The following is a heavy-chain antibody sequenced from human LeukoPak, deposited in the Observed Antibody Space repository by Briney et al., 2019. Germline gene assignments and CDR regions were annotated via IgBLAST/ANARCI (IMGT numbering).Heavy chain of an antibody. CDR1: GFTFDDYA. Sequence: GRSLRLSCAASGFTFDDYAMHWVRQAPGKGLEWVSGISWISGSIGYADSVKGRFTISRDNAKNSLYLQMNSLRAEDTALYYCAKDRNDFWSDMDFAYWGQGTLVTVSS. D-gene: IGHD3-3*01. J-gene: IGHJ4*02. V-gene: IGHV3-9*01. CDR2: ISWISGSI. CDR3: AKDRNDFWSDMDFAY.